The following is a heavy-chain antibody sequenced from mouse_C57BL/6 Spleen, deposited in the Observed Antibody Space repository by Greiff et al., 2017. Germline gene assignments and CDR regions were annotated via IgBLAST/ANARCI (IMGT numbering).Heavy chain of an antibody. J-gene: IGHJ1*03. CDR1: GFSLTSYG. CDR2: IWRGGST. Sequence: QVQLKESGPGLVQPSQSLSITCTVSGFSLTSYGVHWVRQSPGKGLEWLGVIWRGGSTDYNAAFMSRLGITKDNSKSQVFFKMNSLQADDTAIYYCAKEDYYGSSYKDWYFDVWGTGTTVTVSS. V-gene: IGHV2-5*01. D-gene: IGHD1-1*01. CDR3: AKEDYYGSSYKDWYFDV.